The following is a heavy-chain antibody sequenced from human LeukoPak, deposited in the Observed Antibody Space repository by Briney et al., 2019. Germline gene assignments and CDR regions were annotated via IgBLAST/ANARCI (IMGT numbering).Heavy chain of an antibody. Sequence: SETLSLTCAVYGGSFSCYYWSWIRQPPGKGLEWIGEINYSGSTNYNPSLKSRVTISVDTSKNQFSLKLSSVTAADTAVYYCGGGSGGVYYCYYYGIDVWGQGTTVTVFS. CDR1: GGSFSCYY. CDR2: INYSGST. V-gene: IGHV4-34*01. CDR3: GGGSGGVYYCYYYGIDV. J-gene: IGHJ6*02. D-gene: IGHD2-8*02.